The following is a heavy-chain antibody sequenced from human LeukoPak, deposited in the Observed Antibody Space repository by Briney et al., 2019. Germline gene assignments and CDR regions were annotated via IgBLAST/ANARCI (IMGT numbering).Heavy chain of an antibody. J-gene: IGHJ4*02. CDR3: SRSGDCSGYYQYFDY. CDR1: GFTFGDYG. D-gene: IGHD3-22*01. V-gene: IGHV3-49*04. CDR2: IRSKAYGGTT. Sequence: GGSLRLSCTASGFTFGDYGMSWVRQAPGKGLEWVGFIRSKAYGGTTEYAASVKGRFTISRDDSKSIAYLQMNSLKTEDTAVYYCSRSGDCSGYYQYFDYWGQGTLVTVSS.